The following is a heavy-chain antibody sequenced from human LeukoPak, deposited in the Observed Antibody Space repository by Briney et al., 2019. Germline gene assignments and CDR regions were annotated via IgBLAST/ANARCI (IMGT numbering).Heavy chain of an antibody. CDR3: ARAESITGTTAGAFDI. J-gene: IGHJ3*02. Sequence: SETLSLTCTVSGGSISSGDYYWSWIRQPPGKGLEWIGYIYYSGSTYYNPSLKSRVTISVDTSKNQFSLKLSSVTAADTAVYYCARAESITGTTAGAFDIWGQGTMVAVSS. CDR1: GGSISSGDYY. D-gene: IGHD1-7*01. CDR2: IYYSGST. V-gene: IGHV4-30-4*08.